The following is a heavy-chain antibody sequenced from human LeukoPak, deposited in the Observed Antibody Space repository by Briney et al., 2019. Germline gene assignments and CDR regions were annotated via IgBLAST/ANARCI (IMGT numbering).Heavy chain of an antibody. J-gene: IGHJ4*02. D-gene: IGHD2-15*01. CDR2: IYYSGST. Sequence: SQTLSLTCTVSGGSISSGDNYWSRIRQPPGKGLEWIGYIYYSGSTFYNPSLKSRVTMSVDTSKNQFSLKLSSVTAADTAVYYCARGELLYDYWGQGTLVTVSS. V-gene: IGHV4-30-4*01. CDR3: ARGELLYDY. CDR1: GGSISSGDNY.